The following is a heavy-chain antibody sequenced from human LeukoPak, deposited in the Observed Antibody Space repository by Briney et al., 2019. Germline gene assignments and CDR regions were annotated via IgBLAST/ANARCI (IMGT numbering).Heavy chain of an antibody. Sequence: ASVKVSCKASGYTFTGYYMHWVRQAPGQGLEWMGWINPNSGGTNYAQKFQGRVTMTRDTSISTAYMELSRLRFDDTAVDYCAKDPFDQMLPENWFDPWGQGTLVTVSS. J-gene: IGHJ5*02. V-gene: IGHV1-2*02. CDR1: GYTFTGYY. CDR3: AKDPFDQMLPENWFDP. CDR2: INPNSGGT. D-gene: IGHD2-2*01.